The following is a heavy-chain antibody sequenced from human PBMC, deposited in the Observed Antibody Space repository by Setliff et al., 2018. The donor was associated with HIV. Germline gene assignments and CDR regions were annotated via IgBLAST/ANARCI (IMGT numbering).Heavy chain of an antibody. CDR2: IYYTGST. CDR3: ARLPPYCGGYCFNFDY. V-gene: IGHV4-59*08. CDR1: GGSINDYY. Sequence: TSETLSLTCTVSGGSINDYYWTWIRQPPGKGLEWIGYIYYTGSTNYNPSLKSRITISVDTSKSKFSLKLRSVTAADTAVYYCARLPPYCGGYCFNFDYWGQGKLVTVSS. J-gene: IGHJ4*02. D-gene: IGHD2-21*02.